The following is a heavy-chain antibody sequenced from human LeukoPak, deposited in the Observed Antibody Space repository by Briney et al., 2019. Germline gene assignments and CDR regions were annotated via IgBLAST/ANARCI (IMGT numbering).Heavy chain of an antibody. J-gene: IGHJ4*02. D-gene: IGHD4-17*01. CDR2: INPNSGGT. V-gene: IGHV1-2*04. Sequence: ASVTVSYKASGYTFTDYYMHWVGQAAGQGGGGMGWINPNSGGTNYAQKFQGWVTITRDTSISTAYMELSRLRSEDTAVYYCARGDYVFDYGGQGPLVTVS. CDR1: GYTFTDYY. CDR3: ARGDYVFDY.